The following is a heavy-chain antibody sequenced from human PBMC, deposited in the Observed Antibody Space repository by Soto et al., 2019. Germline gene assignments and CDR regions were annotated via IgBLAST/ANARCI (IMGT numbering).Heavy chain of an antibody. CDR3: TRDVAWGDFDT. CDR1: AFSFSNFW. J-gene: IGHJ3*02. V-gene: IGHV3-7*01. CDR2: IKDDGSEK. Sequence: EVQLVESGGGLVQPGGSLRLSCAASAFSFSNFWMAWVRQTPGKGPEWVATIKDDGSEKYYVDSLKGRFTVSRDNAENSLYLQMNSLRVEDTAIYYCTRDVAWGDFDTWGQGTMVIVSS. D-gene: IGHD7-27*01.